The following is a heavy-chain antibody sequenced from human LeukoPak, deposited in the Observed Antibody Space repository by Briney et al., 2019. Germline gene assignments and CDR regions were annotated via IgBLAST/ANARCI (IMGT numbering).Heavy chain of an antibody. Sequence: SETLFLTCTVSGGSISSYYWSWIRQPPGKGLEWIGYIYYSGSTNYNPSLKSRVTISVDTSKNQFSLKLSSVTAADTAVYYCARDTSGSLDPWGQGTLVTVSS. D-gene: IGHD6-25*01. CDR2: IYYSGST. J-gene: IGHJ5*02. CDR3: ARDTSGSLDP. CDR1: GGSISSYY. V-gene: IGHV4-59*01.